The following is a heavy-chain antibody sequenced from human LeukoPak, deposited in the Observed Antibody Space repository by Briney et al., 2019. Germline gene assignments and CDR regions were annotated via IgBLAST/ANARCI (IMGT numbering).Heavy chain of an antibody. D-gene: IGHD3-10*01. Sequence: ASVKVSCKASGYTFTGYYMHWVRQAPGQGLEWMGWINPNSDGTNYAQKFQGRVTMTRDTSISTAYMELSRLRSDDTAVYYCARELRYYGSGSYYINYYYGMDVWGQGTTVTVSS. J-gene: IGHJ6*02. V-gene: IGHV1-2*02. CDR1: GYTFTGYY. CDR3: ARELRYYGSGSYYINYYYGMDV. CDR2: INPNSDGT.